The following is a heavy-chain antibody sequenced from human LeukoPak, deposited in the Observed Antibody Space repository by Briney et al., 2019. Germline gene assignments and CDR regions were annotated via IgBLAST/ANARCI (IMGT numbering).Heavy chain of an antibody. CDR3: ARARSGRFDF. J-gene: IGHJ4*02. Sequence: SHTLPLTCAISGDRVSRISATWNWIRQSPSRALEWLGRTYYRSKWYNDFAVSVKSRITINPDTPKNQFSLQLNSVTPEDTAVYYCARARSGRFDFWGQGTLVTVSS. CDR1: GDRVSRISAT. V-gene: IGHV6-1*01. CDR2: TYYRSKWYN. D-gene: IGHD1-26*01.